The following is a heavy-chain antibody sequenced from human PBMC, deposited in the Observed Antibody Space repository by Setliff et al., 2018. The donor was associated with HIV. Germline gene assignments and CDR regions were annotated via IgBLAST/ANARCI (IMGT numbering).Heavy chain of an antibody. V-gene: IGHV1-24*01. D-gene: IGHD6-13*01. CDR3: ARGLAAAGAFDI. CDR1: GYTLTELS. Sequence: ASVKVSCKVSGYTLTELSIHWVRQAPGKGLEWMGGFDPEDGGTIHAQKFQGRVTMTEDTSTDTAYMELRSLRSEGTAVYYCARGLAAAGAFDIWGQGTMVTVSS. J-gene: IGHJ3*02. CDR2: FDPEDGGT.